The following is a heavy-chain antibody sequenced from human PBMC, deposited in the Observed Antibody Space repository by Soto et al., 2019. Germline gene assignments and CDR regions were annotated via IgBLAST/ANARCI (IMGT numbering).Heavy chain of an antibody. CDR3: AKARPYDYVWGSYRYPYYFDY. CDR2: MSGSTGST. V-gene: IGHV3-23*01. D-gene: IGHD3-16*02. J-gene: IGHJ4*02. CDR1: EFNFSSYA. Sequence: GSLRLSGAASEFNFSSYAMSWVRQAPGKGLEWVSTMSGSTGSTYYADSVKGRFTISRDNSKNTLYLQMSILRAEDSAVYYCAKARPYDYVWGSYRYPYYFDYWGQGTLVTAPQ.